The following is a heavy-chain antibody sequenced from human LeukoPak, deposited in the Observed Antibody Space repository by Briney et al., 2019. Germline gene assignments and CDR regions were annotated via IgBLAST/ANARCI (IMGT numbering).Heavy chain of an antibody. CDR3: VRSLRSADF. V-gene: IGHV3-74*01. CDR1: GFTFSNYW. J-gene: IGHJ4*02. Sequence: GGSLRLSCEASGFTFSNYWMHWVRQAPGKGLMWVSQISTDGSQTFYADSMKGRFTISRDNAKNTLFLQMDSLRPEDTAVYYCVRSLRSADFWGQGTLVTVSS. CDR2: ISTDGSQT.